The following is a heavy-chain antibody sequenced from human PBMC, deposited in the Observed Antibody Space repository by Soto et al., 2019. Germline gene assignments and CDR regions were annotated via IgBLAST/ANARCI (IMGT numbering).Heavy chain of an antibody. CDR1: GYIFSNYG. D-gene: IGHD7-27*01. CDR2: TSYDGSKK. V-gene: IGHV3-30*18. Sequence: QVQLVESGGGVVQPGRSLRLSCAASGYIFSNYGMHWVRQAPGKGLEGVAVTSYDGSKKYYADSVKGRFTISKDNSKNALYLQMNSLRSEDTAVYYCAKWGLSGHGMEVWGQGTTVTVFS. CDR3: AKWGLSGHGMEV. J-gene: IGHJ6*02.